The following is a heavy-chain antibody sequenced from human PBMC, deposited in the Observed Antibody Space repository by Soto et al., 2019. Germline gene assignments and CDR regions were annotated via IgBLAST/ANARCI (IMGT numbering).Heavy chain of an antibody. J-gene: IGHJ4*02. CDR2: INSNGDST. V-gene: IGHV3-64D*08. CDR1: GFTFSIYA. D-gene: IGHD5-18*01. Sequence: GGSLRLSCSASGFTFSIYAMHWVRQAPGKGLEYVSEINSNGDSTYYADSVKGRFTISRDNSKNTLYLQMNSLRTEDTAVYYCVKEDAARFDYWGQGALVTVSS. CDR3: VKEDAARFDY.